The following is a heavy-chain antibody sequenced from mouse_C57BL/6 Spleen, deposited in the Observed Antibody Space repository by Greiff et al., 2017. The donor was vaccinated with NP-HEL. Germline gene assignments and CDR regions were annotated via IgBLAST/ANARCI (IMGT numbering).Heavy chain of an antibody. CDR2: IYPGSGST. V-gene: IGHV1-55*01. J-gene: IGHJ4*01. D-gene: IGHD1-1*01. CDR1: GYTFTSYW. Sequence: VQLQQSGAELVKPGASVKMSCKASGYTFTSYWITWVKQRPGQGLEWIGDIYPGSGSTNYNEKFKSKATLTVDTSSSTAYMQLSSLTSEDSAVYYCARCGSDYAMDYWGQGTSVTVSS. CDR3: ARCGSDYAMDY.